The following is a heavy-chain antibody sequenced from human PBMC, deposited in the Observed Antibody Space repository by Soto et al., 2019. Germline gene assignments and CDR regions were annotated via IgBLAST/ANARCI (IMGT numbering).Heavy chain of an antibody. V-gene: IGHV3-48*03. CDR2: ISYTGSTI. Sequence: EGSLRLSCAASGFTFSNYEMNWVRQTPGKGLEWVSYISYTGSTIYYADSVRGRFTISRDNSKNSLYLQMNSLRAEDTAVYYCARGLRIYYDRRGIQYWGQGTLV. D-gene: IGHD3-22*01. CDR3: ARGLRIYYDRRGIQY. J-gene: IGHJ4*02. CDR1: GFTFSNYE.